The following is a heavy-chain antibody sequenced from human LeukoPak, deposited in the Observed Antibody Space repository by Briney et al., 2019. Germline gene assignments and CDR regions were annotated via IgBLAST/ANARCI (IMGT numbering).Heavy chain of an antibody. J-gene: IGHJ2*01. CDR3: ASGYANWYFDL. Sequence: GGSLRLSCAASGFNCRSNWKHWGRQAAGEGLVWVSRINTDGSGTNYADSVKGRFTISRDNAKNTLYLQMDTLRAEDTTVYHCASGYANWYFDLWGRGTLVTVSS. CDR1: GFNCRSNW. CDR2: INTDGSGT. V-gene: IGHV3-74*01. D-gene: IGHD1-1*01.